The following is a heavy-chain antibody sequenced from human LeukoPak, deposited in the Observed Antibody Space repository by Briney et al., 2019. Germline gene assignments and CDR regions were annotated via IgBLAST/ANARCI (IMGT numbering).Heavy chain of an antibody. V-gene: IGHV4-30-2*01. CDR2: TYNSGSP. J-gene: IGHJ3*02. D-gene: IGHD1-26*01. CDR3: ARGVGFDAFDI. CDR1: GGSISSGDYS. Sequence: TSGTLSLTCAVSGGSISSGDYSWSWVRQPPGKGLEWIGYTYNSGSPYLNPSLKSRVTISIDRSKNQFSLKLSSVTAADTAVYYCARGVGFDAFDIWGQGTMVTVSS.